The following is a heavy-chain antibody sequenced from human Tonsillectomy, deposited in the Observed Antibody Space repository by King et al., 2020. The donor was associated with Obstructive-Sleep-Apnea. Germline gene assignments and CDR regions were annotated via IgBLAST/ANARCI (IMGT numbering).Heavy chain of an antibody. CDR2: ISWDGGST. J-gene: IGHJ4*02. D-gene: IGHD3-9*01. CDR3: VLGLLTGYYAPFDY. CDR1: GFTFDDYI. V-gene: IGHV3-43*01. Sequence: VQLVESGGVVVQPGGSLRLSCAASGFTFDDYIMHWVRQAPGKGLEWVSLISWDGGSTYYADSVKGRFTISRDNSKTSLYLQMNSLRTEDTALYYCVLGLLTGYYAPFDYWGQGTLVTVSS.